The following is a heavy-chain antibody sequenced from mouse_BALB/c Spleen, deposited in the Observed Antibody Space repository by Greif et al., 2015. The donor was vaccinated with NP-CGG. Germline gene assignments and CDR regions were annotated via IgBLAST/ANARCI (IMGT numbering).Heavy chain of an antibody. D-gene: IGHD2-4*01. Sequence: VQLQQSGAELVKPGASVKLSCTASGFNIKDTYMHWVKQRPEQGLEWIGRIDPANGNTKYDPKFQGKATITADTSSNTAYLQLSSLTSEDTAVYYCARCGDYGGGYAMDYWGQGTSVTVSS. CDR2: IDPANGNT. J-gene: IGHJ4*01. V-gene: IGHV14-3*02. CDR1: GFNIKDTY. CDR3: ARCGDYGGGYAMDY.